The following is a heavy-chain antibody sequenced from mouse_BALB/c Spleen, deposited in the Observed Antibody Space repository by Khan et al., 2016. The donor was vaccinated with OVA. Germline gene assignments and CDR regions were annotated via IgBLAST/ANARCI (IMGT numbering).Heavy chain of an antibody. CDR1: GFDIKDYY. J-gene: IGHJ3*01. CDR3: ARAGYSPWFAD. V-gene: IGHV14-1*02. D-gene: IGHD2-3*01. CDR2: IAPENDDT. Sequence: EVQLKQSGAELVRPGALVNLSCKASGFDIKDYYIHWVRQRPEQGLEWIGWIAPENDDTFFDPKFPGKASITSDTSSNTAYLQLSSLTSEDTAVYYCARAGYSPWFADWGQGTLVTVSA.